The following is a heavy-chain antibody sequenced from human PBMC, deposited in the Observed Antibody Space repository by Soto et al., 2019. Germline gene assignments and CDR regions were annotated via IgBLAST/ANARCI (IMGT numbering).Heavy chain of an antibody. Sequence: PGGSLRLSWAASGFTFSSYAMSWVRQAPGKGLEWVSTISGSGGTTDYAAPVKGRFTISRDDSKNTLYLQMNSLKTEDTAVYYYTTASTLRLAYYYGMDVWGQGTTVTVSS. J-gene: IGHJ6*02. CDR1: GFTFSSYA. D-gene: IGHD2-15*01. CDR2: ISGSGGTT. CDR3: TTASTLRLAYYYGMDV. V-gene: IGHV3-15*01.